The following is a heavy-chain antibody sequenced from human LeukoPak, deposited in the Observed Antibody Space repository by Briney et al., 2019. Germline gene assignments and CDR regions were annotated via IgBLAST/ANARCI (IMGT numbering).Heavy chain of an antibody. V-gene: IGHV3-30*18. Sequence: GGSLRLSCAASGFTFGGYGMHWVRQAPGKGLEWVADISYDGSNKYYADFVKGRLTISRDNSKNTLYLQMNSLRAEDTAVYYCAKDGGASSWYRADYWGQGTLVTVSS. CDR3: AKDGGASSWYRADY. CDR1: GFTFGGYG. CDR2: ISYDGSNK. D-gene: IGHD6-13*01. J-gene: IGHJ4*02.